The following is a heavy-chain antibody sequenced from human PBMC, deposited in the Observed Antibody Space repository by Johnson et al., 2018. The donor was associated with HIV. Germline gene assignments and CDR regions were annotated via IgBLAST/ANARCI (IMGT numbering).Heavy chain of an antibody. D-gene: IGHD4-23*01. CDR1: GFTVSSNY. CDR2: ISSNGGST. Sequence: EVQLVESGGGLVQPGGSLRLSCAASGFTVSSNYMSWVRQAPGKGLEYVSAISSNGGSTYYANSVKGRFTISRDNSKNTLYLQMNSLRAEDTAVYYCAKLPGGNSGFVDAFDIWGQGTMVTVSS. CDR3: AKLPGGNSGFVDAFDI. V-gene: IGHV3-64*01. J-gene: IGHJ3*02.